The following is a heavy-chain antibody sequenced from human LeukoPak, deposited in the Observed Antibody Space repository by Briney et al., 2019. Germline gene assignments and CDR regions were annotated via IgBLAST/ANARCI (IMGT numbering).Heavy chain of an antibody. CDR3: ARDFTVIPLVAAFDI. V-gene: IGHV6-1*01. J-gene: IGHJ3*02. Sequence: SQTLSLTCAISGDSVSSNSAAWNWIRQSPSRGLEWLGRTYYRSKWYYDYAVPVKSRVTVNPDTSKNQFSLHLNSVTPEDTAMYYCARDFTVIPLVAAFDIWGQGTMVTVSS. CDR1: GDSVSSNSAA. CDR2: TYYRSKWYY. D-gene: IGHD3-22*01.